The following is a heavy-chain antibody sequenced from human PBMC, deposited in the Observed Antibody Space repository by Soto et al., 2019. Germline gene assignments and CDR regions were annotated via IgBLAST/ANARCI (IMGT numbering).Heavy chain of an antibody. D-gene: IGHD6-19*01. CDR1: GYTFTSYY. CDR3: ARSYSSGWYP. Sequence: ASVKVSCKASGYTFTSYYMYWVRQAPGQGLEWMGIINPSGGSTSYAQKFQGRVTITADESTSTAYMELSSLRSEDTAVYYCARSYSSGWYPWGQGTLVTVSS. CDR2: INPSGGST. V-gene: IGHV1-46*01. J-gene: IGHJ5*02.